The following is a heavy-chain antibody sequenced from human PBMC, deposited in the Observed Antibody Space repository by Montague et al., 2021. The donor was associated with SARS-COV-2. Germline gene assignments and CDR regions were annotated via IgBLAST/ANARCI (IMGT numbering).Heavy chain of an antibody. CDR1: GFSISNYW. CDR2: INSDGSST. CDR3: AGGGLWFGR. Sequence: SLRLSCAASGFSISNYWMHWVRQAPGKGLVWVSRINSDGSSTGYADSVKGRFTISRDNAKNTLYLQMNSLRAEDTAVYFCAGGGLWFGRGGQGTLVTVSS. D-gene: IGHD3-10*01. V-gene: IGHV3-74*01. J-gene: IGHJ4*02.